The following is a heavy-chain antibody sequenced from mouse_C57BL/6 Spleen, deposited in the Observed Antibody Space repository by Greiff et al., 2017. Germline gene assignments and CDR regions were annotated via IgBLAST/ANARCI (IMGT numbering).Heavy chain of an antibody. CDR3: ARDDGYFSHAMDY. CDR1: GFTFSDFY. J-gene: IGHJ4*01. V-gene: IGHV7-1*01. CDR2: SRNKANDYTT. D-gene: IGHD2-3*01. Sequence: EVKVVESGGGLVQSGRSLRLSCATSGFTFSDFYMEWVRQAPGKGLEWIAASRNKANDYTTEYSASVKGRFIVSRDTSQSILYLQMNALRAEDTAIYYCARDDGYFSHAMDYWGQGTSVTVSS.